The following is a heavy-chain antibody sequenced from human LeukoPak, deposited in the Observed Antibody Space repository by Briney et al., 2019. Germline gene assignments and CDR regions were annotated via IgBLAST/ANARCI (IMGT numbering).Heavy chain of an antibody. D-gene: IGHD1-26*01. CDR2: ISAYNGNT. Sequence: ASVKVSCKASGYTFTSYGISRVRQAPGQGLEWMGWISAYNGNTNYAQKLQGRVTMTTDTSTSTAYMELRSLRSDDTAVYYCARNPWELSLYYYYGMDVWGQGTTVTVSS. J-gene: IGHJ6*02. CDR1: GYTFTSYG. CDR3: ARNPWELSLYYYYGMDV. V-gene: IGHV1-18*01.